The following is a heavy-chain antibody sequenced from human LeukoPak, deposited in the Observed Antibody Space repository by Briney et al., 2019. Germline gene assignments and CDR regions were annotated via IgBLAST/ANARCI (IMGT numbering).Heavy chain of an antibody. Sequence: ASVKVSCKASGYTFTSYYMHWVRQAPGQGVEWMGIINPSVGSTSYTQKLQGRVTMTRDMSMSTVYMEMSSVRSEDTAVYYCARARRHNWFDPWGQGTLVTVSS. CDR2: INPSVGST. CDR3: ARARRHNWFDP. J-gene: IGHJ5*02. CDR1: GYTFTSYY. V-gene: IGHV1-46*01.